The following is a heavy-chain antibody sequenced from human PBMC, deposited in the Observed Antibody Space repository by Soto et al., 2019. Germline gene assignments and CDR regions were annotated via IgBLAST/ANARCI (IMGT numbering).Heavy chain of an antibody. V-gene: IGHV2-5*02. CDR1: GFSLSTSGVG. CDR3: AHRRSTYYYDSTFDP. Sequence: QITLKESGPTLVKPTQTLTLTCTFSGFSLSTSGVGVGWIRQPPGKALEWLALIYWDDDKRYSPSLKSRLTIPTHTSKNQVVLTMTNMDPVDTATYYCAHRRSTYYYDSTFDPWGQGTLVTVSS. D-gene: IGHD3-22*01. CDR2: IYWDDDK. J-gene: IGHJ5*02.